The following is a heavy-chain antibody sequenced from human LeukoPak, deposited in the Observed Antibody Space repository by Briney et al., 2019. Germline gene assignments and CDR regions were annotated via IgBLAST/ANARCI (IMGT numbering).Heavy chain of an antibody. CDR1: GYTFTSYG. V-gene: IGHV1-18*01. Sequence: ASVKVSCKASGYTFTSYGISWVRQAPGQGLEWMGWISAYNGNTNCAQKLQGRVTMTTDTSTSTAYMELRSLRSDDTAVYYCARADGVVAAYNWFDPWGQGTLVTVSS. CDR3: ARADGVVAAYNWFDP. CDR2: ISAYNGNT. D-gene: IGHD2-15*01. J-gene: IGHJ5*02.